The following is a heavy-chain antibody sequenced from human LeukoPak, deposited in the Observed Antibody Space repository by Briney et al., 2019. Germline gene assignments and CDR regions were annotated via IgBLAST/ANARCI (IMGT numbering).Heavy chain of an antibody. V-gene: IGHV4-59*01. Sequence: SEALSLTCTVSGGSIYSYYWSWIRQPPGEGLEWIGYIYYTGSTEYHPSLKSRVTISLDTSKNQFSLKLTSVTAADTAVYYCARVYQSAEYYFDYWGQGNLVSVSS. D-gene: IGHD2-2*01. CDR2: IYYTGST. CDR1: GGSIYSYY. CDR3: ARVYQSAEYYFDY. J-gene: IGHJ4*02.